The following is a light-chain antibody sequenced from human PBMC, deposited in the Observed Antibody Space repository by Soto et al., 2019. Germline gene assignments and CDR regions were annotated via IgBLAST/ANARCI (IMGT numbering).Light chain of an antibody. J-gene: IGKJ4*01. CDR2: GAS. CDR3: QHYNHWPLT. Sequence: EIVVTQSPATLSLSPGQRATLSCRTSQNINNKLVWYQQKPGQAPRLLIYGASIRATGIPARFSGSGSGTEFTLTISSLQSEDFAVYSCQHYNHWPLTFGGGTKVEIK. V-gene: IGKV3-15*01. CDR1: QNINNK.